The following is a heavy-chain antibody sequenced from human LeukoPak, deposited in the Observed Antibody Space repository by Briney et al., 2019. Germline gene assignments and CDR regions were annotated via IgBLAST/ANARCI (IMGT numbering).Heavy chain of an antibody. Sequence: ASETLSLTCAVYGGSFSGYYWSWIRQPPGKGLEWIGEINHSGSTNYNPSLKSRVTISVDTSKNQFSLKLSSVTAADTAVYYCARERLAIAVAIDYWGQGTLVTVSS. D-gene: IGHD6-19*01. CDR3: ARERLAIAVAIDY. CDR2: INHSGST. V-gene: IGHV4-34*01. J-gene: IGHJ4*02. CDR1: GGSFSGYY.